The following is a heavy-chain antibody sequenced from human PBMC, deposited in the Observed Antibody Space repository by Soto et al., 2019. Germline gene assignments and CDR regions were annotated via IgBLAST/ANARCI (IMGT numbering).Heavy chain of an antibody. J-gene: IGHJ4*02. D-gene: IGHD3-9*01. CDR2: IKQDGSEK. CDR3: ARGRTYYDILTGYGIYFDY. Sequence: GGSLRLSCAASGFTFSSYWMSWVRQAPGKGLEWVANIKQDGSEKYYVDSVKGRFTISRDNAKNSLYLQMNSLRAEDTAVYYCARGRTYYDILTGYGIYFDYWGQGTLVTVS. CDR1: GFTFSSYW. V-gene: IGHV3-7*03.